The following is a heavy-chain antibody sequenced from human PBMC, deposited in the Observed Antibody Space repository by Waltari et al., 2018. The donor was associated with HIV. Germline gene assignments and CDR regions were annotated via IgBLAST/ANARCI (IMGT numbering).Heavy chain of an antibody. CDR1: GFTFGNHG. CDR3: VRDDYGTY. J-gene: IGHJ4*02. Sequence: QVHLVESGGGVVQPGRSLRLSCAASGFTFGNHGIPWVRQAPGKGLEWVAVIWYDGSKRYYRDSVKGRFTISRDNSKNTLYLQMNSLRVEDTAVYYCVRDDYGTYWGQGTPVTVSS. D-gene: IGHD4-17*01. CDR2: IWYDGSKR. V-gene: IGHV3-33*01.